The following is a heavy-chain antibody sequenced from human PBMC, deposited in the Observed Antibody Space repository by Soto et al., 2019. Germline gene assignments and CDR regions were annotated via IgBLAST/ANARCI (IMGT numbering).Heavy chain of an antibody. CDR3: AGDYDILTGYGMDV. J-gene: IGHJ6*02. D-gene: IGHD3-9*01. V-gene: IGHV1-18*01. CDR1: GYTFTSYG. CDR2: ISAYNGNT. Sequence: QVQLVQSGAEVKKPGASVKVSCKASGYTFTSYGISWVRQAPGQGLEWMGWISAYNGNTNYAQKFQGRVTITADESTSTAYMELSSLRSEDTAVYYCAGDYDILTGYGMDVWGQGTTVTVSS.